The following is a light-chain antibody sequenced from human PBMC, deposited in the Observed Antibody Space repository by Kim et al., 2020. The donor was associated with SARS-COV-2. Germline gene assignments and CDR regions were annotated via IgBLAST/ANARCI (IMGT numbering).Light chain of an antibody. Sequence: SSELTQDPAVSVAMGQTVRITCQGDSLRSYYASWYQQKPGQAPVVVMYGRNKRPSGIPGRFSGSSSGNTASLTITGAQAEDEADYYCNSRDTSGYHWVFGGGTQLTVL. CDR2: GRN. V-gene: IGLV3-19*01. J-gene: IGLJ3*02. CDR1: SLRSYY. CDR3: NSRDTSGYHWV.